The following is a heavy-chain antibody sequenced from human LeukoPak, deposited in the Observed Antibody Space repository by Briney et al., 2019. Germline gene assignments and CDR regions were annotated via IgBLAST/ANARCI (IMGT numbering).Heavy chain of an antibody. CDR3: AKETTYSFVDY. J-gene: IGHJ4*02. V-gene: IGHV3-23*01. CDR1: GFTFSSYA. Sequence: GGSLRLSCAPSGFTFSSYAMSWVRQPPGKGLEWVSVISGSGDSTYYADSGKGRFTISRDNSKNTLYLQTNSLRAEDTAVYYCAKETTYSFVDYWGQGTLVTVSS. D-gene: IGHD1-1*01. CDR2: ISGSGDST.